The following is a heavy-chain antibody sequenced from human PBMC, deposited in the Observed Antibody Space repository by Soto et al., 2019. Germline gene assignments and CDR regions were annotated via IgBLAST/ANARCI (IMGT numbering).Heavy chain of an antibody. Sequence: QVQLVQSGAEEKKPGASVKVSCKASGYTFTGYAMHWVRQAPGQRLEWMGWINAGNGNTKYSQKFQGSVTITRDTSASTAYMDLSSLRSEDTAVYYCARAVAAPADFDFWGQGTLVTVSS. CDR1: GYTFTGYA. CDR2: INAGNGNT. V-gene: IGHV1-3*05. CDR3: ARAVAAPADFDF. D-gene: IGHD6-25*01. J-gene: IGHJ4*02.